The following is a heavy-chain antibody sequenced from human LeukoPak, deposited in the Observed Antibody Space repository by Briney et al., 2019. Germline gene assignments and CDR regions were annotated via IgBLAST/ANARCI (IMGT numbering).Heavy chain of an antibody. CDR1: GFTFSSYW. CDR2: IKKDGSEK. J-gene: IGHJ4*02. D-gene: IGHD3-22*01. CDR3: ARDFSYYYDSSGPKNYFDY. V-gene: IGHV3-7*03. Sequence: GGSLRLSCAASGFTFSSYWMSWVRQAPGKGLEWVANIKKDGSEKYYVDSVKGRFTISRDSAKTSLYLQMISLRSEDTAVYYCARDFSYYYDSSGPKNYFDYWGQGTLVTVSS.